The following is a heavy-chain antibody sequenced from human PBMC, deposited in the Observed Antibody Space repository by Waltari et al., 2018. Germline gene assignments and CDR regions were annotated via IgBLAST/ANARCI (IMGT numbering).Heavy chain of an antibody. CDR3: TRETSYYDSNGLIDAFDI. D-gene: IGHD3-22*01. CDR2: IYRDGST. CDR1: GFTVSNSQ. V-gene: IGHV3-53*01. J-gene: IGHJ3*02. Sequence: EVQLVESGGGLIQPGGSLRLSCAVSGFTVSNSQMSWVRQAPGKGQEWVSIIYRDGSTDYGDSVKGRFTISRDNSKNMLHLQMNSLRAEDSALYYCTRETSYYDSNGLIDAFDIWGQGTMVTVSS.